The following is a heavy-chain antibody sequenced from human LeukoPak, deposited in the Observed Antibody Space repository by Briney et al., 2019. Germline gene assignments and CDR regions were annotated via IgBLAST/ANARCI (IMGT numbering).Heavy chain of an antibody. CDR1: GGSISSYY. V-gene: IGHV4-59*12. D-gene: IGHD3-10*01. Sequence: SETLSLTCTVSGGSISSYYWSWIRQPPGKGLEWIGYIYYSGSTNYNPSLKSRVTISVDTSKNQFSLKLSSVTAADTAVYYCARRSRTMVRGVHFRPFDYWGQGTLVTVSS. CDR2: IYYSGST. CDR3: ARRSRTMVRGVHFRPFDY. J-gene: IGHJ4*02.